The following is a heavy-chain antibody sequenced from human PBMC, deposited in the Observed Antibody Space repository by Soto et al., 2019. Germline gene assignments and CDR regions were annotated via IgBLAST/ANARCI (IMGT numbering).Heavy chain of an antibody. CDR3: AKIPIRTEVTHYFDS. V-gene: IGHV3-23*01. J-gene: IGHJ4*02. CDR2: IRAGAGST. CDR1: GFTFSSYA. D-gene: IGHD2-21*02. Sequence: EVQLLESGGGLVQPGGSLRLSCGASGFTFSSYAMSWVRQAPGKGLEWVSSIRAGAGSTYCAESVQGRFTISRDDSKNPLFLQMNSLRDEDSAVYYGAKIPIRTEVTHYFDSWGQGTLVTVSS.